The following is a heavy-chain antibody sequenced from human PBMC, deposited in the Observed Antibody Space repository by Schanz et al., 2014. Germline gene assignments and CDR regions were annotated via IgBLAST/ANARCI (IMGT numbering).Heavy chain of an antibody. CDR3: AKGDGDNPGY. Sequence: QVQLLQSGAEVKKPGSSVKVSCKASGGTFSPYTINWVRQAPGQGLEWMGRIIPSLGIRAYAQMFRGRVTITADQSTSTAYMDLSDLRSEDTAVYYCAKGDGDNPGYWGQGTLVTVSS. CDR2: IIPSLGIR. V-gene: IGHV1-69*09. CDR1: GGTFSPYT. D-gene: IGHD3-16*01. J-gene: IGHJ4*02.